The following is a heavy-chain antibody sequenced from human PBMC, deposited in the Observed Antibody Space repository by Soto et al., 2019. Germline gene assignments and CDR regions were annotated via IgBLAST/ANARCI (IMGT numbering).Heavy chain of an antibody. CDR1: GFTFSSYS. CDR3: AVSVTLTPPFDY. CDR2: ISSSSSYI. V-gene: IGHV3-21*01. J-gene: IGHJ4*02. Sequence: EVQLVESGGGLVKPGGSLRLSCAASGFTFSSYSMNWVRQAPGKGLEWVSSISSSSSYIYYADSVKGRFTISRDNAKNSLYLQMNSLRAEDTAVYYCAVSVTLTPPFDYWGQGTLVTVSS.